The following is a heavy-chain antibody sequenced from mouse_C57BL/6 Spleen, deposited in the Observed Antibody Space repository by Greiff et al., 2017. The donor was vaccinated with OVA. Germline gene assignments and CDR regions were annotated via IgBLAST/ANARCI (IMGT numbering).Heavy chain of an antibody. V-gene: IGHV1-82*01. J-gene: IGHJ2*01. D-gene: IGHD1-1*01. CDR1: GYAFSSSW. Sequence: VHLVESGPELVKPGASVKISCKASGYAFSSSWMNWVKQRPGKGLEWIGRIYPGDGDTNYNGKFKGKATLTADKSSSTAYMQLSSLTSEDSAVYFCAREGGELLLLGCFDYWGQGTTLTVSS. CDR3: AREGGELLLLGCFDY. CDR2: IYPGDGDT.